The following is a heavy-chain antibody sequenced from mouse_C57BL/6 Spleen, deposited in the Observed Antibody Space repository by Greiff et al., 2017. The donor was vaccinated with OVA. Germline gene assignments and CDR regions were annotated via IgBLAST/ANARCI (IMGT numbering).Heavy chain of an antibody. D-gene: IGHD4-1*01. Sequence: QVQLKQPGAELVKPGASVKLSCKASGYTFTSYWMHWVKQRPGQGLEWIGMIHPNSGSTNYNEKFKSKATLTVDKSSSTAYMQLSSLTSEDSAVYYCARTGTPTSYWYFDVWGTGTTVTVSS. CDR2: IHPNSGST. V-gene: IGHV1-64*01. J-gene: IGHJ1*03. CDR3: ARTGTPTSYWYFDV. CDR1: GYTFTSYW.